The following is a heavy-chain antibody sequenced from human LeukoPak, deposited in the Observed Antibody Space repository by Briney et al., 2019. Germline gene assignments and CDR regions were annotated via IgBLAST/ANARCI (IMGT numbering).Heavy chain of an antibody. CDR2: IYHSGST. J-gene: IGHJ5*02. CDR1: GGSISSSNW. D-gene: IGHD3-10*01. Sequence: SETLSLTCAVSGGSISSSNWWSWIRQPPGKGLEWIGEIYHSGSTNYNPSLESRVTISVDTSKNQFSLKLNSVTAADTAVYYCARNRYYYGSGNYGVPNWFDPWGQGTLVTVSS. V-gene: IGHV4-4*02. CDR3: ARNRYYYGSGNYGVPNWFDP.